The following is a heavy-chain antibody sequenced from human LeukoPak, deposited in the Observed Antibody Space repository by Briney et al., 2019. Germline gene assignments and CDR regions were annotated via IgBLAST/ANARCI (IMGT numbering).Heavy chain of an antibody. V-gene: IGHV1-18*04. D-gene: IGHD3-9*01. CDR1: GYTFTSYG. Sequence: ASVKVSCKASGYTFTSYGISWVRQAPGQGLEWMGWISAYNGNTNYAQNLQGRVTMTTDTSTSTAYMELRSLRSDDTAVYYCARSRGDILSLDYYYYGMDVWGKGTTVTVSS. J-gene: IGHJ6*04. CDR3: ARSRGDILSLDYYYYGMDV. CDR2: ISAYNGNT.